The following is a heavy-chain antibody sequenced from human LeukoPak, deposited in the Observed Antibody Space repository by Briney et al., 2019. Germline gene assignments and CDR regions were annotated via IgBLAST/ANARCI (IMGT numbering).Heavy chain of an antibody. CDR2: IIPIFGTA. J-gene: IGHJ5*02. V-gene: IGHV1-69*06. CDR1: GGTFNSFA. CDR3: ASGLLAADSRGYHYSLSDT. D-gene: IGHD3-22*01. Sequence: GASVKVSCKASGGTFNSFAINWVRQAPGQGLEWMGGIIPIFGTANFAQKFQGRVTITADKSTTTAFMELTSLRSEDTAVYYCASGLLAADSRGYHYSLSDTWGQGTLVTVSS.